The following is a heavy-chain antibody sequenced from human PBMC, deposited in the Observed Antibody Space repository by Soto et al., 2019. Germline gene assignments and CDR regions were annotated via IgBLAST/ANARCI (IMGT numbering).Heavy chain of an antibody. D-gene: IGHD1-26*01. CDR2: IWCDGSNK. J-gene: IGHJ5*02. CDR1: GFTFSSYG. Sequence: QVQLVESGGGVVQPGRSLRLSCAASGFTFSSYGMHWVRQAPGKGLEWVAVIWCDGSNKYYADSVKGRFTISRDNSKNTLYLQMNSLRAEDTAVYYCARDEKGGFDPWGQGTLVTVSS. V-gene: IGHV3-33*01. CDR3: ARDEKGGFDP.